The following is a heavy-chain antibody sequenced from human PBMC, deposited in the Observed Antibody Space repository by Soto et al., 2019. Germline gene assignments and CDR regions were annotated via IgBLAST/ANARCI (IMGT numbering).Heavy chain of an antibody. V-gene: IGHV3-23*01. CDR1: GFTFSNYA. D-gene: IGHD3-10*02. CDR2: ISGSGGRS. Sequence: EVQLLDSGGGLVQPGGSLRLSCAASGFTFSNYAMTWVRQGPGKGLEWVSGISGSGGRSYYADSVKGQFTISRDNSKSTLYLNMNSLRTEDTAVYYCAKGYFVWSGQQTYYVHYWGQGTLVTVAS. CDR3: AKGYFVWSGQQTYYVHY. J-gene: IGHJ4*02.